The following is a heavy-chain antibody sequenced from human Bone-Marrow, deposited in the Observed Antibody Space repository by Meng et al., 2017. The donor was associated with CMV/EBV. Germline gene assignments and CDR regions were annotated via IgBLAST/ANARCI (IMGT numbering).Heavy chain of an antibody. Sequence: QVQLQESGPGLVKPSQTLSLPCTVSGGSISSGGYYWSWIRQHPGKGLEWLGYIYYSGSTYYNPSLKSRVTISVDTSKNQFSLKLSSVTAADTAVYYCARERVVVVPAAMGGYFDYWGQGTLVTVSS. CDR3: ARERVVVVPAAMGGYFDY. V-gene: IGHV4-31*03. CDR1: GGSISSGGYY. CDR2: IYYSGST. D-gene: IGHD2-2*01. J-gene: IGHJ4*02.